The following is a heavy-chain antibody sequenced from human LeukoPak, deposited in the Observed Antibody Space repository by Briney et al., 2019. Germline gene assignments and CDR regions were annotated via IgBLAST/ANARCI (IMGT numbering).Heavy chain of an antibody. CDR1: GGTFSSHA. CDR3: ARCPLQFGPPYYFDY. CDR2: IIPIFGTA. Sequence: SVKVSCKXSGGTFSSHAISWVRQAPGQGLEWMGGIIPIFGTANYAQKFQGRVTITADESTSTAYMELSSLRSEDTAVYYCARCPLQFGPPYYFDYWGQGTLVTVSS. J-gene: IGHJ4*02. D-gene: IGHD5-24*01. V-gene: IGHV1-69*13.